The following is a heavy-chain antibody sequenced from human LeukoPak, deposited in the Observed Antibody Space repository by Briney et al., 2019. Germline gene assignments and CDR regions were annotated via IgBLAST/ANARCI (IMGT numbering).Heavy chain of an antibody. CDR1: GGSIGSHY. D-gene: IGHD4-17*01. Sequence: SETLSLTCSVSGGSIGSHYWSWIRQPPGKGLEWIGYIYYRGSTNYSPSLKSRVTISVDTSKNQFSLKLSSVTAADTAVYYCALDTYGDYEAFDIWGQGTMVTVSS. CDR3: ALDTYGDYEAFDI. CDR2: IYYRGST. V-gene: IGHV4-59*11. J-gene: IGHJ3*02.